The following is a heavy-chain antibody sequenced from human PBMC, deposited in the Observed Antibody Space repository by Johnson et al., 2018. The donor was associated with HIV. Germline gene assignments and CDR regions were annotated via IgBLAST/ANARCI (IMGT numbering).Heavy chain of an antibody. CDR3: ARDSSSWFTDAFDI. J-gene: IGHJ3*02. V-gene: IGHV3-7*03. D-gene: IGHD6-13*01. CDR2: IKQDGSVK. CDR1: GFTFSSYA. Sequence: VQLVESGGGVVQPGGSLRLSCAASGFTFSSYAMHWVRQAPGKGLEWVANIKQDGSVKYYVDSVKGRFTISRDNAKNSLYLQKNSLRAEDTAVYYCARDSSSWFTDAFDIWGQGTMVTVSS.